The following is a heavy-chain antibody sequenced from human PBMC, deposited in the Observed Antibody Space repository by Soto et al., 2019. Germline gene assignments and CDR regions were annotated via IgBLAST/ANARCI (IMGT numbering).Heavy chain of an antibody. J-gene: IGHJ4*02. CDR3: ARHASRGYSSSWYFED. Sequence: TLSLTCNVSGGSVSSSSYYWGWIRQAPGKGLEWIVSTYYSAGTYYNPSLKSRITTSMDASKNQFSLTVTSVTAADTAIYYCARHASRGYSSSWYFEDWGQGTPVTVS. CDR1: GGSVSSSSYY. V-gene: IGHV4-39*01. CDR2: TYYSAGT. D-gene: IGHD6-13*01.